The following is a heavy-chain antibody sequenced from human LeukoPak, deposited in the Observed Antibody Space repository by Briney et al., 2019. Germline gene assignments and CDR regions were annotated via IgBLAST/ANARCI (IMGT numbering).Heavy chain of an antibody. V-gene: IGHV1-69*05. J-gene: IGHJ6*03. CDR2: TVPL. CDR1: GGTFSGYA. D-gene: IGHD4/OR15-4a*01. Sequence: GSSVKVSCKASGGTFSGYAVIWVRQAPGQGLKWMGGTVPLKYAQKFQGRVTFTTDESTSTAFMELSSLTSEDTAVYFCARAPYGVYSGDFYSYYMDVWGKGTTVTVSS. CDR3: ARAPYGVYSGDFYSYYMDV.